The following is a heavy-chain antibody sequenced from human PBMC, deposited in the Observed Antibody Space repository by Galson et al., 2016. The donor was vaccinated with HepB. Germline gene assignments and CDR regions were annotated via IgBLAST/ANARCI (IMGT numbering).Heavy chain of an antibody. V-gene: IGHV4-34*01. J-gene: IGHJ6*03. Sequence: SETLSLTCAVYGGSFRDYYWSWVRQPPGRGLEWIGEINHGGPATYNPSLKSRVTLSVDTSKNHLSLSLSSVTAADTAVYYCATGVVVAGRMYYYYMDVWGKGTSVTVSS. CDR3: ATGVVVAGRMYYYYMDV. CDR1: GGSFRDYY. CDR2: INHGGPA. D-gene: IGHD6-19*01.